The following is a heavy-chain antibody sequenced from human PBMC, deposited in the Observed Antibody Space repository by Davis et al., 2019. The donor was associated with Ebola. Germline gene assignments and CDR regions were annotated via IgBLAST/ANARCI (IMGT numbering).Heavy chain of an antibody. J-gene: IGHJ5*01. Sequence: MPSETLSLTCAVSGGSISSCYWWSWLHQPPGKGLERLGHIPQRENTNYKPSLKSRITISLAKSKNQFSLELCSLTAADTAVYYCAREGDCDDGTCSSKTNWFDSWGQGNLVTVSS. D-gene: IGHD2-15*01. CDR1: GGSISSCYW. CDR2: IPQRENT. V-gene: IGHV4-4*02. CDR3: AREGDCDDGTCSSKTNWFDS.